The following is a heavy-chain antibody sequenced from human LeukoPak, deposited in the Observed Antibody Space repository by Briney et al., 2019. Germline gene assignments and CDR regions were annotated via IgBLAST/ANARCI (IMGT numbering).Heavy chain of an antibody. CDR3: ARAPRGYDFWSGYYPDY. Sequence: GGALRISRAVSGFTFNFYGMNWVRPAPREGLGWVSSICSDGTYIYYADSVKGRFTISRDTAKKSLYLHMNSLRVEDTAVYYCARAPRGYDFWSGYYPDYWGQGTLVTVSS. V-gene: IGHV3-21*01. J-gene: IGHJ4*02. CDR1: GFTFNFYG. D-gene: IGHD3-3*01. CDR2: ICSDGTYI.